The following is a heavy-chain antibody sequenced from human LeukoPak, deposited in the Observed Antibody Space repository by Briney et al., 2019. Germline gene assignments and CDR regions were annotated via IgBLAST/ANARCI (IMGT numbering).Heavy chain of an antibody. D-gene: IGHD5-12*01. CDR2: ITSSASST. Sequence: GGSLRLSCAASGFTFSSYVMSWVRQAPGKGLEWVSSITSSASSTFYADSVKGRFTISRDNSKNTLYLQMNNLRAEDTALYYCAKVLRSEWLAIFDSWGQGTLVTVSS. CDR3: AKVLRSEWLAIFDS. CDR1: GFTFSSYV. J-gene: IGHJ4*02. V-gene: IGHV3-23*01.